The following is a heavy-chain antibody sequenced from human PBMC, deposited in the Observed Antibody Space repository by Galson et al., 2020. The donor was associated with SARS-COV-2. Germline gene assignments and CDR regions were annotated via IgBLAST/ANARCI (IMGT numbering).Heavy chain of an antibody. D-gene: IGHD3-10*01. J-gene: IGHJ4*02. V-gene: IGHV3-30*18. CDR2: ISYEGSKK. Sequence: GGSLRLSCVASGFNFNNYGMHWVRQAPGKGLEWLAVISYEGSKKKYADSLKGRFTISRDNSRNTLYLQMNSLRPEDTSVYYCVKSGIIFWFGEGRNYFDYWGQGTLVTVSS. CDR3: VKSGIIFWFGEGRNYFDY. CDR1: GFNFNNYG.